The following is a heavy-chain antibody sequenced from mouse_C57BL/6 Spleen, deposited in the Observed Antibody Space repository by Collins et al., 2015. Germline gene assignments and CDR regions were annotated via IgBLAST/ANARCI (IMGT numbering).Heavy chain of an antibody. J-gene: IGHJ2*01. CDR3: AMGGSVAENY. Sequence: QVQLQQPGAELVKPGASVKVSCKASGYIFTSYWMHWVKQRPGQGLEWIGRIHLSDSDTNYNQEFKGKATLTVDKSSSTAYMQISSLTSEDSAVYYCAMGGSVAENYWGQGTTLTVSS. D-gene: IGHD1-1*01. CDR2: IHLSDSDT. V-gene: IGHV1-74*01. CDR1: GYIFTSYW.